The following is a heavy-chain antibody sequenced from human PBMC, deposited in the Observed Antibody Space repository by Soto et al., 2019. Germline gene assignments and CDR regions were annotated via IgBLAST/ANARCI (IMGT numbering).Heavy chain of an antibody. CDR1: GCTLSDYA. CDR2: ISDSRT. J-gene: IGHJ4*02. V-gene: IGHV3-23*01. CDR3: AKDGVRLGQHDYSDC. Sequence: EVHLLESGGALVQPGGSLRLSCAASGCTLSDYAMSWVRQAPGKGLEWVSSISDSRTYYADSVKGRFSISRDSSKNTVYLQMHSLRAEDTAVYYCAKDGVRLGQHDYSDCWGQGTLVTVSS. D-gene: IGHD3-16*01.